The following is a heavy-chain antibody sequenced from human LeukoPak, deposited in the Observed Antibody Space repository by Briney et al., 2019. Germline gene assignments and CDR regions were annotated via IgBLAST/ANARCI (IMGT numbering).Heavy chain of an antibody. CDR3: ARRMGGELVAFDI. D-gene: IGHD1-7*01. CDR2: ISSSSSYT. Sequence: GGSLRLSCAASGFTFSDYYMSWIRQAPGKGLEWVSYISSSSSYTNYADSVKGRFTISRDNAKNSLYLQMNSLRAEDTAVYYCARRMGGELVAFDIWGQGTMVTVSS. V-gene: IGHV3-11*06. CDR1: GFTFSDYY. J-gene: IGHJ3*02.